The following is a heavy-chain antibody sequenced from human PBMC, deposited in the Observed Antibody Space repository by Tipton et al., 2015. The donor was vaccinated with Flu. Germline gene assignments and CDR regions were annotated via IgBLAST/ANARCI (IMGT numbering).Heavy chain of an antibody. CDR1: SGSISSGDYY. CDR2: IYYSGST. CDR3: ARVGCSSTSCYTGISYYYYYGMDV. V-gene: IGHV4-30-4*01. Sequence: TLSLTCTVSSGSISSGDYYWSWIRQPPGKGLEWIGYIYYSGSTYYNPSLKSRVTISVDTSKNQFSLKLSSVTAADTAVYYCARVGCSSTSCYTGISYYYYYGMDVWGQGTTVTVSS. J-gene: IGHJ6*02. D-gene: IGHD2-2*02.